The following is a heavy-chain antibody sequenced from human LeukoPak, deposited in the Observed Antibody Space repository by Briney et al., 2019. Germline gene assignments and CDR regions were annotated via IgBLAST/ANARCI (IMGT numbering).Heavy chain of an antibody. J-gene: IGHJ4*02. CDR1: GGSISSGDYY. D-gene: IGHD3-9*01. CDR2: IYYSGST. CDR3: ARVPTGSYYFVY. Sequence: SETLSLTCTVSGGSISSGDYYWSWIRQPPGKGLEWIGYIYYSGSTYYNPSLKSRVTISVDTSKNQFSLKLSSVTAADTAVYYCARVPTGSYYFVYWGQGTLVTVSS. V-gene: IGHV4-30-4*01.